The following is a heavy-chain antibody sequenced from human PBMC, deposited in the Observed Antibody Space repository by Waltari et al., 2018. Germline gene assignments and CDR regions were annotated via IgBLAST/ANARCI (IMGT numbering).Heavy chain of an antibody. CDR2: IRGSGGDT. J-gene: IGHJ4*02. CDR1: GFTFSGSP. CDR3: AKSLGDTYGRYPMDY. D-gene: IGHD3-10*01. V-gene: IGHV3-23*01. Sequence: EVQLLESGGGLVQPGGSLRLPCAASGFTFSGSPMTWVRQAPGKGLEWVSTIRGSGGDTYYADSVKGRFTISRDNSRNTLYLQMNTLRAGDTAVYYCAKSLGDTYGRYPMDYWGQGTLVTVSS.